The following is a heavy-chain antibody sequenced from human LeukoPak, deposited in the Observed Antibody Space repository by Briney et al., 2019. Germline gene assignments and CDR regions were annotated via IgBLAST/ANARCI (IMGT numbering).Heavy chain of an antibody. Sequence: ASVKVSCKASGYTFTGYYMHWVRQAPGQGLEWMGWINPNSGGTNYAQKFQGRVTMTRDTSISPAYMELSRLRSDDTAVYYCARDPNYYYYYGMDVWGQGTTVTVSS. CDR2: INPNSGGT. V-gene: IGHV1-2*02. CDR1: GYTFTGYY. CDR3: ARDPNYYYYYGMDV. J-gene: IGHJ6*02.